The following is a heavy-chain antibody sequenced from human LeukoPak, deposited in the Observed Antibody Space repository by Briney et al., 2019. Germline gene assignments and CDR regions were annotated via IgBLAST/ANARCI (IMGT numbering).Heavy chain of an antibody. V-gene: IGHV4-59*01. CDR2: IYYSGST. CDR1: GGSISSYY. CDR3: ARVVPSRAALDY. D-gene: IGHD6-6*01. J-gene: IGHJ4*02. Sequence: SETLSLTCTVSGGSISSYYWSWIRQPPGKGLEWIGYIYYSGSTNYNPSLKSRVTISVDTSKNQFSLKLSSVTAADTAVYYCARVVPSRAALDYWGQGTLVTVSS.